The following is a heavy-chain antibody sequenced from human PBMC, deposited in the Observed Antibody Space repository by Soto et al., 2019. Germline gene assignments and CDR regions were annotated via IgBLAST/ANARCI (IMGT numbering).Heavy chain of an antibody. CDR2: IIPLFRTP. CDR1: GGTFSSSA. J-gene: IGHJ6*02. V-gene: IGHV1-69*12. Sequence: QVQLVQSGAEMKEPGSSVKVSCKTSGGTFSSSAISWLRQAPGQGLEWMGGIIPLFRTPDYAQKFQGSVTIAADESTSTAYMELSSLRSEDTALYYCARDNVRLQLGGNYYYILDVWGQGTTITVSS. CDR3: ARDNVRLQLGGNYYYILDV. D-gene: IGHD5-12*01.